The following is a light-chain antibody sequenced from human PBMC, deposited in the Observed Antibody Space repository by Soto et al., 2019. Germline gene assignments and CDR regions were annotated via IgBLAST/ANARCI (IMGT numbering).Light chain of an antibody. V-gene: IGLV3-21*02. CDR2: DDS. Sequence: SYELTQPPSVSVAPGQTARITWGGNDIKDNSVHWYRQKPGQAPVLVVYDDSDRPSGIPERFSGSNSENTATLTISRVEAGDEADYFCQVWDSSSDDKVFGGGTKLT. CDR3: QVWDSSSDDKV. J-gene: IGLJ3*02. CDR1: DIKDNS.